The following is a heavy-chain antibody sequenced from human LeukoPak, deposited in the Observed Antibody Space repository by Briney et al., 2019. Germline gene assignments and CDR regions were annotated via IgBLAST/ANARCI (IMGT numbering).Heavy chain of an antibody. CDR3: GTMGHAADH. CDR1: GLTFNNYD. D-gene: IGHD1-26*01. CDR2: ISYDGSDE. V-gene: IGHV3-30*04. J-gene: IGHJ4*02. Sequence: TGGSLRLSCEVSGLTFNNYDMHWVRQAPGKGLEWVAVISYDGSDEFYADSVKGRFTISRHHSKNTLYLQMNSLGVEDTAVYYCGTMGHAADHWGQGTLVTVSS.